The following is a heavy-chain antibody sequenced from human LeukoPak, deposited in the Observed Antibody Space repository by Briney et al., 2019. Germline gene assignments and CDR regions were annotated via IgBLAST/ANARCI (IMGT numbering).Heavy chain of an antibody. D-gene: IGHD4-17*01. CDR3: AKGRRTVTTYSDY. Sequence: PGGSLRLSCAASGFTFSSYGMHWVRQAPGKGLEWVAVISYDGSNKYNADSVKGRFTISRDNSKNTLYLQMNSLRAEDTAVYYCAKGRRTVTTYSDYWGQGTLVTVSS. CDR1: GFTFSSYG. J-gene: IGHJ4*02. V-gene: IGHV3-30*18. CDR2: ISYDGSNK.